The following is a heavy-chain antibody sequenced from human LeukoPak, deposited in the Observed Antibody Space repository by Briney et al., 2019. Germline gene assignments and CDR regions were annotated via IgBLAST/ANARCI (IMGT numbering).Heavy chain of an antibody. CDR1: GFSIISGYY. Sequence: SETLSLTCSVSGFSIISGYYWGWIRQPPGRGLQWIGSIHYSGSTFYNPSLQSRVTISIDTSQNQFSLKLSSVTAADTAVYYCARDRDWGQGTLVTVSS. J-gene: IGHJ4*02. CDR2: IHYSGST. V-gene: IGHV4-38-2*02. CDR3: ARDRD.